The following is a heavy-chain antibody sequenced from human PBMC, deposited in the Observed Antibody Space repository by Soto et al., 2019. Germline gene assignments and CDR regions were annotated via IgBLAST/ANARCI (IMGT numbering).Heavy chain of an antibody. V-gene: IGHV4-31*03. J-gene: IGHJ6*02. CDR2: IYYSGST. D-gene: IGHD3-9*01. CDR1: GGSISSGGYY. CDR3: ARSSTVLRYFDWLFYGMDV. Sequence: QVQLQESGPGLVKPSQTLSLTCTVSGGSISSGGYYWSWIRQHPGKGLEWIGYIYYSGSTYYNPSLKSRVTISVDTSNNQFSLKLSSVTAADTAVYYCARSSTVLRYFDWLFYGMDVWGQGTTVTVSS.